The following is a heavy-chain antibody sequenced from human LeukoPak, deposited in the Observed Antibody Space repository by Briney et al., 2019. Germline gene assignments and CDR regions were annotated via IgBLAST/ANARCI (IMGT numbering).Heavy chain of an antibody. CDR2: IHYSVAT. J-gene: IGHJ4*02. Sequence: SETLSLTCTVSGDSISSHYWSWIRQPPGKGLEWIGYIHYSVATNYNPSLKSRIAISVDTSKNQFSLKLTSVTAADTAVYYCARLHYDTSGLYYYFDYWGQGTLVTVSS. CDR1: GDSISSHY. V-gene: IGHV4-59*08. D-gene: IGHD3-22*01. CDR3: ARLHYDTSGLYYYFDY.